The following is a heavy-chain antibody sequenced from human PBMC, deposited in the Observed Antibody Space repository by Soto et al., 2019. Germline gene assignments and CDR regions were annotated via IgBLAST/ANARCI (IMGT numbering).Heavy chain of an antibody. CDR1: GFTFNYYW. Sequence: GGSLRLSCAASGFTFNYYWMHWVRHAPGQGLVWVSHIHSDGSSTTYADSVKGRFTISRANTKNTLYLQMNSLRAEDTAVYYCERGDKGGIVQWGPGTTVTVSS. CDR3: ERGDKGGIVQ. J-gene: IGHJ6*02. D-gene: IGHD2-8*01. V-gene: IGHV3-74*01. CDR2: IHSDGSST.